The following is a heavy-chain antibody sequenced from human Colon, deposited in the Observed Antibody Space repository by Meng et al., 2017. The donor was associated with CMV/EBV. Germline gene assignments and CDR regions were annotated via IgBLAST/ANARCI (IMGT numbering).Heavy chain of an antibody. CDR2: IYYSGST. Sequence: SETLSLTCTVSGYSISSGYYWGWIRQPPGKGLEWIGYIYYSGSTNYNPSLKSRVTISVDTSKNQFSLKLSSVTAADTAVYYCARNSRYYYYGMDVWGQGTTVTVSS. J-gene: IGHJ6*02. CDR1: GYSISSGYY. CDR3: ARNSRYYYYGMDV. V-gene: IGHV4-38-2*02. D-gene: IGHD2-21*01.